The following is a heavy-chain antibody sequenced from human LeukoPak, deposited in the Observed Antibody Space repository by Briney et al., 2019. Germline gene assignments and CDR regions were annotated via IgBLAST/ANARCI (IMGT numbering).Heavy chain of an antibody. CDR1: GYTFTGYY. D-gene: IGHD3-10*01. V-gene: IGHV1-2*02. CDR2: INPNSGGT. J-gene: IGHJ4*02. Sequence: GASVKVSCKASGYTFTGYYMHWVRQAPGQGLEWMGWINPNSGGTNYAQKFQGRVTMTRDTSICTAYMELSRLRSDDTAVYYCARGGTMVRGVIITTDFDYWGQGTLVTVSS. CDR3: ARGGTMVRGVIITTDFDY.